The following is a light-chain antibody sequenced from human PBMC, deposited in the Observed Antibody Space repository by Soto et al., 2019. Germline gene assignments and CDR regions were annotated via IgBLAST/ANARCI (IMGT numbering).Light chain of an antibody. CDR3: QQYKNWPPIT. CDR2: AAS. CDR1: QAIRTA. Sequence: AIQLTQSPSSLYASVGDRVTITCRASQAIRTALGWYQQKPGKVPKLLIYAASILQSGVPSRFSGSGSGTDFTLTISSLQPEDFAVYYCQQYKNWPPITFGQGTRLEVK. V-gene: IGKV1-6*01. J-gene: IGKJ5*01.